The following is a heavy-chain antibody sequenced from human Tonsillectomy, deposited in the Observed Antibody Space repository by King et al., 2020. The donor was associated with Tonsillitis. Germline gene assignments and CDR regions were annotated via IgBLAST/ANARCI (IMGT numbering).Heavy chain of an antibody. D-gene: IGHD3-10*01. Sequence: QVQLQESGPGLVKPSQTLSLTCTVSGGSISSGGYYWSWIRQHPGKGLEWIGYIYYSGSTYYNPSLKSRVTISVDTSKNQFSLKLSSVTAADTAVFYCARGRGSGSYSIEDFDYWGQGTLVTVSS. J-gene: IGHJ4*02. CDR1: GGSISSGGYY. CDR2: IYYSGST. CDR3: ARGRGSGSYSIEDFDY. V-gene: IGHV4-31*03.